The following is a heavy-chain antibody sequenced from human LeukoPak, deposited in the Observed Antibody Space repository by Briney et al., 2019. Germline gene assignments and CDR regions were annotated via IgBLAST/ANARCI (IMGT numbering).Heavy chain of an antibody. J-gene: IGHJ6*02. V-gene: IGHV4-59*01. CDR1: GGSISSYY. CDR2: IYYSGST. D-gene: IGHD3-10*01. CDR3: ARGRERITMVRGVTPLYYYYGMDV. Sequence: SETLSLTCTVSGGSISSYYWSWIRQPPGKGLEWIGYIYYSGSTNYNPSLKSRVTISVDTPKNQFSLKLSSVTAADTAVYYCARGRERITMVRGVTPLYYYYGMDVWGQGTTVTVSS.